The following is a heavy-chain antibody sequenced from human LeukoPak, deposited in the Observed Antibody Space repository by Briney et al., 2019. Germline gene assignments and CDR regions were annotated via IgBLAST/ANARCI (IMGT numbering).Heavy chain of an antibody. J-gene: IGHJ3*02. CDR1: GFTFDDYG. CDR3: GGGKLRREGGFDN. CDR2: INWSGSIT. V-gene: IGHV3-20*01. Sequence: GGSLRLSCAASGFTFDDYGMTWVRQAPGKGLEWVSGINWSGSITVYADSVKGRFTISRDNAKNSRYLQLNSLRAEDTALYHCGGGKLRREGGFDNRGQGKM. D-gene: IGHD3-16*01.